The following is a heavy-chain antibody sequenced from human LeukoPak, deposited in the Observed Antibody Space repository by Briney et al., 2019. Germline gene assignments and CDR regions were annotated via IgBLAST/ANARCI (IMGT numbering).Heavy chain of an antibody. V-gene: IGHV3-23*01. CDR1: GFTFSSYA. J-gene: IGHJ4*02. Sequence: GGSLRLSCAASGFTFSSYAMSWVRQAPGKGPEWVSAISGSGGSTYYADSVKGRFTISRDNSKNTLYLQMNSLRAEDTAVYYCAKGRPHYYDSSGYYYFDYWGQGTLVTVSS. D-gene: IGHD3-22*01. CDR2: ISGSGGST. CDR3: AKGRPHYYDSSGYYYFDY.